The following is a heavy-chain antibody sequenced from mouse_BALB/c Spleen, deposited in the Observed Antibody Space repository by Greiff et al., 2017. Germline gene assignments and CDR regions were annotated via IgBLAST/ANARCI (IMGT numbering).Heavy chain of an antibody. Sequence: DVQRVESGGGLVKPGGSLKLSCAASGFTFSSYAMSWVRQSTENRLEWVAEISSGGSYTHYPDTVTGRFTISRDNAQNTLYLEMSSLRSEDTAMYYCASANYYGSSFDCWGQGTTLTVSS. CDR1: GFTFSSYA. CDR3: ASANYYGSSFDC. V-gene: IGHV5-9-4*01. J-gene: IGHJ2*01. D-gene: IGHD1-1*01. CDR2: ISSGGSYT.